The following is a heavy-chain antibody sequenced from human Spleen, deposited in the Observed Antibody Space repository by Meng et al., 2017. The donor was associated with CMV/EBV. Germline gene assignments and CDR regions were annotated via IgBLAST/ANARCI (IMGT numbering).Heavy chain of an antibody. Sequence: GGSLRLSCAASGFTFSSYAMHWVRQAPGKGLEWVAFIRNDGSHTYYADSMKGRLTISRDNSKNTLSLEVNSLIPEDTAVYHCAKDRRPGLLGILIIVDQWGPGTLVTVSS. D-gene: IGHD1-1*01. V-gene: IGHV3-30*02. CDR3: AKDRRPGLLGILIIVDQ. CDR2: IRNDGSHT. CDR1: GFTFSSYA. J-gene: IGHJ5*02.